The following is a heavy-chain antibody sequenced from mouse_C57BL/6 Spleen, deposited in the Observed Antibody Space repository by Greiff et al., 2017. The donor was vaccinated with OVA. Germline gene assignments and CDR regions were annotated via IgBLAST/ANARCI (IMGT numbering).Heavy chain of an antibody. CDR3: ARSGDYGAMDD. J-gene: IGHJ4*01. CDR2: IHPNSGST. V-gene: IGHV1-64*01. Sequence: QVQLQQPGAELVKPGASVKLSCKASGYTFTSYWMHWVKQRPGQGLEWIGMIHPNSGSTNYNEKFKSKATLTVDKSSSTAYMQLSSLTSEDSAVYYCARSGDYGAMDDWGQGTSVTVSS. CDR1: GYTFTSYW.